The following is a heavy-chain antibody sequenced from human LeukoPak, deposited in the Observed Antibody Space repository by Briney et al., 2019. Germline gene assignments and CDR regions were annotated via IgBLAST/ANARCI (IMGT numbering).Heavy chain of an antibody. V-gene: IGHV4-34*01. J-gene: IGHJ5*02. CDR2: INHSGNA. D-gene: IGHD6-19*01. CDR1: SGSFSGFY. Sequence: SETLSLTCAVFSGSFSGFYWNWIRQPPGKGLEWIGEINHSGNANYNPSLKSRVTISVDTSKNQFSLRLSSVTAADTAVYYCARVGGLGSGWYGNWFDPWGRGTLVTVSS. CDR3: ARVGGLGSGWYGNWFDP.